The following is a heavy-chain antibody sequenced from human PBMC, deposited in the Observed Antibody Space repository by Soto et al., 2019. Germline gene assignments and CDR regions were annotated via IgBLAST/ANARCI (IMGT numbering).Heavy chain of an antibody. CDR2: IYYSVST. Sequence: SETLSLTCTVSGGSISSYYWSWIRQPPGKGLEWIGYIYYSVSTNYNPSLKSLVTISVDTSKILFSLKLSFLTAADTAVFYCARVSGQNPDDFWSGYYIDYYYYMDVWGKGTTVTVSS. J-gene: IGHJ6*03. V-gene: IGHV4-59*01. D-gene: IGHD3-3*01. CDR3: ARVSGQNPDDFWSGYYIDYYYYMDV. CDR1: GGSISSYY.